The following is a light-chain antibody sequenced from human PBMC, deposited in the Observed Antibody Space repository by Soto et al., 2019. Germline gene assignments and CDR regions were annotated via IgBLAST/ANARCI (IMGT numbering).Light chain of an antibody. J-gene: IGKJ4*01. Sequence: IVMTQSPATLSVSPGERATLSCRASQSVSSNLAWYQQKPGQAPRLLIYGASTMATGIPARFSGSGSVTEFTLTISSLQSEDFAVYYCQQYNNWPPNTFGGGTKVEIK. CDR2: GAS. V-gene: IGKV3-15*01. CDR3: QQYNNWPPNT. CDR1: QSVSSN.